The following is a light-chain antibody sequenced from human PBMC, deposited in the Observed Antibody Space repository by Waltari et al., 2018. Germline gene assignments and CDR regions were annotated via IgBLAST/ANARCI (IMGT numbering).Light chain of an antibody. V-gene: IGLV2-23*02. CDR3: FSYAGSNSFA. CDR2: DVS. CDR1: SNDIGSYNF. Sequence: QSALTHPASVSGSPGQSITVSCIGTSNDIGSYNFVSWFQQHPGRAPKLMIYDVSERPLGVSNRFSGSKSGNTASLSISGLQAEDEADYYCFSYAGSNSFAFGGGTRVTVL. J-gene: IGLJ2*01.